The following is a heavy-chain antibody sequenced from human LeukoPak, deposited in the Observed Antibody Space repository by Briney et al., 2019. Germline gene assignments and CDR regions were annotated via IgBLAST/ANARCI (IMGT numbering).Heavy chain of an antibody. CDR1: GGSISSGGYY. D-gene: IGHD3-10*01. CDR3: ARVAQYYGSGSYYGP. V-gene: IGHV4-31*03. CDR2: IYYSGST. J-gene: IGHJ5*02. Sequence: SETQSLTCTVSGGSISSGGYYWSWIRQHPGKGLEWIGYIYYSGSTYYNPSLKSRVTISVDTSKNQFSLKLSSVTAADTAVYYCARVAQYYGSGSYYGPWGQGTLVTVSS.